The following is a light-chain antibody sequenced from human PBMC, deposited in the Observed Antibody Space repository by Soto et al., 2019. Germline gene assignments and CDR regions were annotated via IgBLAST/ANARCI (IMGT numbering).Light chain of an antibody. CDR1: QTIDVY. CDR2: AAS. CDR3: QLSYIAPRT. V-gene: IGKV1-39*01. J-gene: IGKJ1*01. Sequence: DIQMTQSPSSLSASVADRVTITCRASQTIDVYLNWYQQKPGQAPKLLIKAASNLQSGVPSTFSGSGSGTDFTLTISSLQPEDFATYFCQLSYIAPRTFGQGTKVEIK.